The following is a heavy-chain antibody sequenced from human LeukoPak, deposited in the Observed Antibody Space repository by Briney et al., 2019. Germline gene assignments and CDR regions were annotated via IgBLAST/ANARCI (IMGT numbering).Heavy chain of an antibody. Sequence: ASVKVSCKASGYTFTGYYMHWVRQAPGQGLEWMGWINPNSGGTNYAQKFQGRVTMTRDTSISTAYMELSRLRSDDTAVYYCARADSRDYYLDYWGQGTLVTVSS. CDR2: INPNSGGT. V-gene: IGHV1-2*02. D-gene: IGHD3-22*01. CDR1: GYTFTGYY. CDR3: ARADSRDYYLDY. J-gene: IGHJ4*02.